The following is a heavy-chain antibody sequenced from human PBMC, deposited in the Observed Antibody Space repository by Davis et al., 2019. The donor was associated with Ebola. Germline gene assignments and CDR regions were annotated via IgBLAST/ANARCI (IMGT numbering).Heavy chain of an antibody. D-gene: IGHD3-22*01. V-gene: IGHV1-18*04. Sequence: AASVKVSCKASGYTFTNYGITWVRQAPGQGLEWMGWINPHNGNTNYAQNVQGRVIMTSDTATTTAYMELSSLRSEDTAVYYCARAPYYESYYYYYGMDVWGQGTTVTVSS. J-gene: IGHJ6*02. CDR3: ARAPYYESYYYYYGMDV. CDR1: GYTFTNYG. CDR2: INPHNGNT.